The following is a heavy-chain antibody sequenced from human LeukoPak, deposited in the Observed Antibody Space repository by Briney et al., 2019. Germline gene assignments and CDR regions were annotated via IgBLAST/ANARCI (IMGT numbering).Heavy chain of an antibody. CDR2: INHSGGT. J-gene: IGHJ6*02. V-gene: IGHV4-34*01. CDR1: GGSFSGYY. D-gene: IGHD2-2*01. Sequence: SETLSLTCAVSGGSFSGYYWSWSRQPPGKGLGWGGEINHSGGTNYNPCLKSRVTISVDTSKNQFSLKLSSVTAADTAVYYCARTTRLGYCSSTSCPRYYYYGMDVWGQGTTVTVSS. CDR3: ARTTRLGYCSSTSCPRYYYYGMDV.